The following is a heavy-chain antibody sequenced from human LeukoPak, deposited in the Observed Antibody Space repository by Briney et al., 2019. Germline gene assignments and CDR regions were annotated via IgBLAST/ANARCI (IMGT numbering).Heavy chain of an antibody. CDR3: ARDYLDWYFDL. V-gene: IGHV3-33*01. CDR1: GFTFSSYG. CDR2: IWYDGSNK. J-gene: IGHJ2*01. Sequence: PGGSLRLSCAASGFTFSSYGMHWVRQAPGKGLEWMAVIWYDGSNKYYADSVKGRFTISRDNSKNTLYLQMNSLRAEDTAVYYCARDYLDWYFDLWGRGTLVTVSS.